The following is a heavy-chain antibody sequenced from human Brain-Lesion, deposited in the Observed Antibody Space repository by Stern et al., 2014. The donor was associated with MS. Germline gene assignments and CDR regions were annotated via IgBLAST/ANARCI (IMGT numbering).Heavy chain of an antibody. CDR2: INPNSGGT. CDR1: GYTFTGYY. V-gene: IGHV1-2*02. CDR3: ARGYYGSGRPQKGMDV. Sequence: VQLAESGAEVKKPGASVKVSCKASGYTFTGYYMYWVRQAPGQGLEWMGWINPNSGGTHYAQKFQGRVTMTRDTSITTAYMELSRLRSDDTAVYYCARGYYGSGRPQKGMDVWGQGTTVTVSS. D-gene: IGHD3-10*01. J-gene: IGHJ6*02.